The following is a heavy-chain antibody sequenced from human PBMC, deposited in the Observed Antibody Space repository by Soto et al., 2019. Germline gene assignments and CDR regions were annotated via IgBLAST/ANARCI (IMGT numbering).Heavy chain of an antibody. CDR2: ISSSRSSI. CDR1: GFTFNSFG. D-gene: IGHD6-19*01. J-gene: IGHJ3*02. CDR3: ARYSSGRLGAFDI. Sequence: PGGSLRLSCVASGFTFNSFGMNWVRQAPGKGLEWVSFISSSRSSIYYADSVKGRFTITRDNAKNSLYLQMNSLRAEDTAVYYCARYSSGRLGAFDIWGQGTMVTVSS. V-gene: IGHV3-48*01.